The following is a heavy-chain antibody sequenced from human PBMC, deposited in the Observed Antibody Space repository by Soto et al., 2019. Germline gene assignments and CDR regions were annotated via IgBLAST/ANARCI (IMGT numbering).Heavy chain of an antibody. CDR3: AKVAPYYYDSSGSFKYYFDP. CDR2: IYPGDSDA. V-gene: IGHV5-51*01. D-gene: IGHD3-22*01. J-gene: IGHJ5*02. Sequence: GESLKISCKGSGYSFTSYWIGWVRQMPGRGLEWMGIIYPGDSDARYSPSFRGQVTISVDKSTSTAYLQWNSLKASDTAMYYCAKVAPYYYDSSGSFKYYFDPWGQGTLVTVSS. CDR1: GYSFTSYW.